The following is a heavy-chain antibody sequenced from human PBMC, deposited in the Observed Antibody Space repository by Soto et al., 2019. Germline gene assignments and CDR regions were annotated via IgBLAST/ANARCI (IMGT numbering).Heavy chain of an antibody. J-gene: IGHJ4*01. Sequence: GGSLRLSCAACSFPFNNAWTNWVRPAPGKGLEWVGRIKSKTDGGTTDYAEPVKGRFAISRDDSNNMVYLQMNSLKIEDTAVYYCTTDSYSTIIIVRFDYWGHGTLVTVSS. CDR3: TTDSYSTIIIVRFDY. CDR1: SFPFNNAW. V-gene: IGHV3-15*07. CDR2: IKSKTDGGTT. D-gene: IGHD3-22*01.